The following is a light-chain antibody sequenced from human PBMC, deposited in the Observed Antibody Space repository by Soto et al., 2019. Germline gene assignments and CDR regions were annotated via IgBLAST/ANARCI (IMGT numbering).Light chain of an antibody. V-gene: IGLV2-23*02. Sequence: QSVLTQPASVSGSPGQSITISCTGTSTDVGSYNLVSWYQQHPGKAPKLMIYEVNKRPSGVSSRFSGSKSGNTASLTISGLHAEDEAHYYCCSYAGSSYVFGTGTKVTVL. CDR1: STDVGSYNL. CDR2: EVN. J-gene: IGLJ1*01. CDR3: CSYAGSSYV.